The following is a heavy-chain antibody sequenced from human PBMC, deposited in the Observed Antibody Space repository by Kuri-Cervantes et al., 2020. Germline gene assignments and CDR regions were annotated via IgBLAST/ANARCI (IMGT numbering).Heavy chain of an antibody. V-gene: IGHV3-23*01. CDR2: ISGSGGST. Sequence: GGSLRLSCAASGFTFSSYAMSWVRQAPGKGLEWVSAISGSGGSTYYADSVKGRFTISRNNSKNTLYLQMNSLRAEDTAVYYCAKDRTMLRDMDVWGQGTTVTVSS. J-gene: IGHJ6*02. CDR3: AKDRTMLRDMDV. CDR1: GFTFSSYA. D-gene: IGHD3-10*01.